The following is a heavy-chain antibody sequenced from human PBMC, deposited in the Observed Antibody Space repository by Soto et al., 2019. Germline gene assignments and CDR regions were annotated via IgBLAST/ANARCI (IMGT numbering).Heavy chain of an antibody. V-gene: IGHV5-51*01. J-gene: IGHJ5*02. CDR2: IYPGDSDT. D-gene: IGHD3-10*01. Sequence: GASLKISCKRSGYSFTSYWIGWVRQMPGKGLEWMGIIYPGDSDTRYSPSFQGQVTISADKSISTAYLQWSSLKPSDTAMYYCARLIWFGELLANWFDPWGQGTLVTVSS. CDR3: ARLIWFGELLANWFDP. CDR1: GYSFTSYW.